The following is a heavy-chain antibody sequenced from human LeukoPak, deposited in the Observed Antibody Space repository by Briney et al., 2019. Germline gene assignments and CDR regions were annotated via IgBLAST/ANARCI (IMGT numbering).Heavy chain of an antibody. CDR2: ISYDGSNK. V-gene: IGHV3-30*03. D-gene: IGHD5-12*01. J-gene: IGHJ3*02. CDR3: ARVRRYSGYDLGGAFDI. Sequence: GGSLRLSCAASGFTFSRYGMHWVRQAPGKGLEWVTVISYDGSNKYYADSVKGRFTISRDDSKNTLYLQVNSLRPDDTAVYYCARVRRYSGYDLGGAFDIWGQGTMVTVSS. CDR1: GFTFSRYG.